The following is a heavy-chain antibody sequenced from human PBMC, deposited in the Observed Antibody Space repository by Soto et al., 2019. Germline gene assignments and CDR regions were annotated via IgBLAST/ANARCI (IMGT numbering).Heavy chain of an antibody. J-gene: IGHJ6*02. CDR1: GYSFTSYW. CDR3: ARTYQLLFYGMDV. D-gene: IGHD2-2*01. V-gene: IGHV5-51*01. Sequence: PGESLKISCKGSGYSFTSYWIGWVRQMPGKGLEWMGIIYPGDSDTRYSPSFQGQVTISADKSVSTAYLQWSSLKASDTAMYYCARTYQLLFYGMDVWGQGTTVTVSS. CDR2: IYPGDSDT.